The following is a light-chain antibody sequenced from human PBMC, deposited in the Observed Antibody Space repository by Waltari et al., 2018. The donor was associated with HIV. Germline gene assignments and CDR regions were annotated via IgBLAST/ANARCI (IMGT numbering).Light chain of an antibody. J-gene: IGLJ1*01. CDR2: KAS. CDR3: QSADSSGTYV. V-gene: IGLV3-25*03. Sequence: SYELTQPPSVSVSPGQTARITCSGDALPKQYAYWYQRKPGQAPVLVIYKASERPSGIPELFSGSSSGTTVTLPISGVQAEDEADYYCQSADSSGTYVFGTGTKVTVL. CDR1: ALPKQY.